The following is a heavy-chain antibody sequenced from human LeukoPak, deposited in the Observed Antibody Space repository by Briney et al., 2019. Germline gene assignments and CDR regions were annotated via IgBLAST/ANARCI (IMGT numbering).Heavy chain of an antibody. CDR2: IYYSGNT. D-gene: IGHD3-9*01. Sequence: PSETLFLTCTVSGGFMSRYYWSWIRQPTGKGQKWIGYIYYSGNTNYNPSFKSRVTISVDTSKNQFSLKLSSVTAADTAVYYCARQGVVGDILTGYSYFDYWGQGTLVTVSS. V-gene: IGHV4-59*08. CDR1: GGFMSRYY. CDR3: ARQGVVGDILTGYSYFDY. J-gene: IGHJ4*02.